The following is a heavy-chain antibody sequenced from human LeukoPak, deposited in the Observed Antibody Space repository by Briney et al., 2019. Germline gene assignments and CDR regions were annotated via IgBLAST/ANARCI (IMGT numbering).Heavy chain of an antibody. D-gene: IGHD2-2*01. J-gene: IGHJ6*02. V-gene: IGHV1-69*04. Sequence: SVKVSCKASGGTFGSYAISWVRQAPGQGLEWMGRIIPILGIANYAQKFQGRVTITADKSTSTAYMELSSLRSEDTAVYYCARQIPDCSSTSCYAGRNYGMDVWGQGTTATVSS. CDR3: ARQIPDCSSTSCYAGRNYGMDV. CDR1: GGTFGSYA. CDR2: IIPILGIA.